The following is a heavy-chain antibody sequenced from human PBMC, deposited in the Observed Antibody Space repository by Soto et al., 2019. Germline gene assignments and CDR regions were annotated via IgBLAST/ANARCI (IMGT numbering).Heavy chain of an antibody. CDR2: INPSGGST. V-gene: IGHV1-46*01. CDR3: AREGIAAAAPHLGEESFDY. CDR1: GYTFTSYY. J-gene: IGHJ4*02. D-gene: IGHD6-13*01. Sequence: ASVKVSCKASGYTFTSYYMHWVRQAPGQGLEWMGIINPSGGSTSYAQKFQGRVTMTRDTSTSTVYMELSSLRSEDTAVYYCAREGIAAAAPHLGEESFDYWGQGTLVTVSS.